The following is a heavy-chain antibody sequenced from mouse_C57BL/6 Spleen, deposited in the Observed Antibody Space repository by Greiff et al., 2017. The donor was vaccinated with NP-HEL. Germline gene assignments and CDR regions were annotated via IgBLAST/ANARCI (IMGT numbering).Heavy chain of an antibody. CDR1: GYAFSSYW. Sequence: QVQLQQSGAELVKPGASVKISCKASGYAFSSYWMNWVKQRPGKGLEWIGQIYPGDGDTNYNGKFKGKATLTADKSSSTAYMQLSSLTSEDSAVYFCARDRAYYYGNYSFAYWGQGTLVTVSA. CDR2: IYPGDGDT. D-gene: IGHD2-1*01. V-gene: IGHV1-80*01. CDR3: ARDRAYYYGNYSFAY. J-gene: IGHJ3*01.